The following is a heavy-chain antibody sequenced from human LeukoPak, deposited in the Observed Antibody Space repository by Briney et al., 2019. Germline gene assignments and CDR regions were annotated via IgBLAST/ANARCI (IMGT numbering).Heavy chain of an antibody. J-gene: IGHJ2*01. D-gene: IGHD3-10*01. CDR1: GGSISSYY. CDR2: IYTSGGT. CDR3: ARRPGQANWYFDL. V-gene: IGHV4-4*07. Sequence: PSETLSLTCTVCGGSISSYYWSWIRQPAGKGLEWIGRIYTSGGTNYNPSLKSRVTMSVDTSKNQFSLKLSSVTAADTAVYYCARRPGQANWYFDLWGRGTLVTVSS.